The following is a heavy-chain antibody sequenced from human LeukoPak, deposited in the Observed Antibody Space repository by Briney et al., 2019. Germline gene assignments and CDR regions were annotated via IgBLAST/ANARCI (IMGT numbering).Heavy chain of an antibody. Sequence: PGGSLRLSCAASGFTFSSYAMHWVRQAPGKGPEWVAVISYDGSNRYYADSVKGRFTISSDHSKNTLYLQMNSLRAEDTAVYYCARGSRTFDWLLSAYFDYWGQGTLVTVSS. D-gene: IGHD3-9*01. CDR3: ARGSRTFDWLLSAYFDY. CDR1: GFTFSSYA. V-gene: IGHV3-30-3*01. CDR2: ISYDGSNR. J-gene: IGHJ4*02.